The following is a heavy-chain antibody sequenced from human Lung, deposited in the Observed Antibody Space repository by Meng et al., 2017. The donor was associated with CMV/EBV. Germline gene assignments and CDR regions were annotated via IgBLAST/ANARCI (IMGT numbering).Heavy chain of an antibody. CDR1: GFTCSSHW. J-gene: IGHJ6*02. D-gene: IGHD6-13*01. V-gene: IGHV3-7*04. Sequence: GGSLRLSCAASGFTCSSHWMTWVRQAPGKGLEWVANINQDGSQKHYVDSVKGRITISRDNAKNSLFLQMNSLTAEDTAVYYCARVAEDGRGMDVWGQGTTVTVSS. CDR2: INQDGSQK. CDR3: ARVAEDGRGMDV.